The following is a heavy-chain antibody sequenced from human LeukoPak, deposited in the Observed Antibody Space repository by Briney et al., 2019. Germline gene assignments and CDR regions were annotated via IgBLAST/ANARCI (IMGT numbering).Heavy chain of an antibody. J-gene: IGHJ4*02. CDR2: IRFDGSNE. Sequence: PGGSLRLSCAASGFTVSPYGMHWVSQAPGKGLEWVTFIRFDGSNEYYTDSVKGRFTISRDNSKNTLYLQMNSLRAEDTAVYYCAGDFDYWGQGTLVTVSS. CDR1: GFTVSPYG. V-gene: IGHV3-30*02. CDR3: AGDFDY.